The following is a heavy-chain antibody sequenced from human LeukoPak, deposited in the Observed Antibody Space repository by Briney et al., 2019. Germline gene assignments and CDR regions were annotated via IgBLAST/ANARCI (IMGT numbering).Heavy chain of an antibody. CDR2: ISGSGGST. V-gene: IGHV3-23*01. D-gene: IGHD3-3*01. CDR1: GFTFSSYV. J-gene: IGHJ5*02. CDR3: AKVSPTTLYDSRGWFDP. Sequence: GGSLRLSCAASGFTFSSYVMSWVRQAPGKGLGWVSGISGSGGSTYYAGPVKGRFTISRDNSNNTLYLQMNSLRAEDTALYYCAKVSPTTLYDSRGWFDPWGQGTLVTVSS.